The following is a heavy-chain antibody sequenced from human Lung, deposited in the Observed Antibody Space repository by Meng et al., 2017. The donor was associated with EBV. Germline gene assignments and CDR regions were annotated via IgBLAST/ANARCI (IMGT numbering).Heavy chain of an antibody. V-gene: IGHV1-69*13. CDR1: GGSFSTHT. Sequence: QFRLVQSGAGVKTPGSSVKVACKTSGGSFSTHTFSWVRQAPGQGLEWMGGLIAVFDKTKAAPRFQDRVTFTADESTSTAYMELSSLTFDDTAVYFCARGRRNEPLFDYWGQGTLVTVSS. CDR3: ARGRRNEPLFDY. J-gene: IGHJ4*02. D-gene: IGHD1-14*01. CDR2: LIAVFDKT.